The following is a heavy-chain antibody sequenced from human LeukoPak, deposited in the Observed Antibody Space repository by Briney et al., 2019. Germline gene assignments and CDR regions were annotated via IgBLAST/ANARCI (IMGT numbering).Heavy chain of an antibody. V-gene: IGHV3-30-3*01. Sequence: GGSLRLSCAASGFTFSSYAMHWVRQAPGKGLEWVAVISYDGSNKYYADSVKGRFTISRDNSKNTLYLQMNSLRAEDTAVYYCARAPSITMVRGVDYWGQGTLVTVSS. D-gene: IGHD3-10*01. J-gene: IGHJ4*02. CDR2: ISYDGSNK. CDR1: GFTFSSYA. CDR3: ARAPSITMVRGVDY.